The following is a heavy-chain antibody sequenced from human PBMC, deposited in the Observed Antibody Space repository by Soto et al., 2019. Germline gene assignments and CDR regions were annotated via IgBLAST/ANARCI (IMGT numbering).Heavy chain of an antibody. CDR1: GGSISSSSYY. CDR2: IYYSGST. Sequence: QLQLQESGPGLVKPSETLSLTCTVSGGSISSSSYYWGWIRQPPGKGLEWIGSIYYSGSTYYNPSLKSRVTISVDTSKNQFSLKLGSVTAADTAVYDCARHGPPRGRYSGSYFGWFDPWGQGTLVTVSS. V-gene: IGHV4-39*01. CDR3: ARHGPPRGRYSGSYFGWFDP. D-gene: IGHD1-26*01. J-gene: IGHJ5*02.